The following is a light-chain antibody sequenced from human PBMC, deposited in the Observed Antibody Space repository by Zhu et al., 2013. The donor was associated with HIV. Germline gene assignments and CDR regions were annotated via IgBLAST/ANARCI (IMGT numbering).Light chain of an antibody. CDR1: NIVRKS. CDR2: DDS. Sequence: SYELTQPPSVSVAPGKSARITCGGNNIVRKSVHWYQQKAGQAPVLVIYDDSDRPSGIPDRFSGSTSGAERYLTISSLQSEDEADYYCQTWGTGIPVFGGGTKLTVL. CDR3: QTWGTGIPV. V-gene: IGLV3-21*01. J-gene: IGLJ3*02.